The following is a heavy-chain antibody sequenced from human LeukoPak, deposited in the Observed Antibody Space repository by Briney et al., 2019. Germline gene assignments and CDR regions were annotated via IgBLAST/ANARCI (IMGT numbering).Heavy chain of an antibody. CDR1: GYTFTGYY. D-gene: IGHD3-16*01. V-gene: IGHV1-2*06. Sequence: GASVKVSCXASGYTFTGYYMHWVRQAPGQGLEWMGRINPNSGGTNYAQKFQGRVTMTRDTSISTACMELSRLRSDDTAVYYCARDPPFAGAPTDRFDYWGQGTLVTVSS. CDR2: INPNSGGT. J-gene: IGHJ4*02. CDR3: ARDPPFAGAPTDRFDY.